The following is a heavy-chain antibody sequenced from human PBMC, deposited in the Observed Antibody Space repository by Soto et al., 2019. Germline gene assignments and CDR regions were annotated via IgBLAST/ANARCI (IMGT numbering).Heavy chain of an antibody. CDR2: MSGSGFKK. Sequence: GGSLRLSCAASGFILENFCMSGVRQAPGKRLEWISSMSGSGFKKYYADSVKGRFTISRDNSKSTVYLALNNLSAEDTALHHSTTTHGAELVPLATLDGFDPRAQGPVVTVSS. CDR3: TTTHGAELVPLATLDGFDP. J-gene: IGHJ5*02. V-gene: IGHV3-23*01. CDR1: GFILENFC. D-gene: IGHD3-3*01.